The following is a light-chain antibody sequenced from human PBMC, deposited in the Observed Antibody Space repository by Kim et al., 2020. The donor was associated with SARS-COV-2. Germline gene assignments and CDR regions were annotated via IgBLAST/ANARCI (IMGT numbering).Light chain of an antibody. CDR1: QSLLHSNGYNY. CDR2: LGS. Sequence: PASISCRSSQSLLHSNGYNYLDWYLQKPGQSPQLLIFLGSNRASGVPDRVSVSGSGTDFTLKISRVEAEDVGVYYCMQALQTPFTFGPGTKVDIK. V-gene: IGKV2-28*01. J-gene: IGKJ3*01. CDR3: MQALQTPFT.